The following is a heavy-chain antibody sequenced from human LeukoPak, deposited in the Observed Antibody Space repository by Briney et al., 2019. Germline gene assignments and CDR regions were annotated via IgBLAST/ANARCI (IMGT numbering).Heavy chain of an antibody. CDR2: IYSGGST. Sequence: GESLRLSCAASGFTVSSNYMSWVRQAPGKGLEWVSVIYSGGSTYYADSVKGRFTISRDNSKNTLYLQMNSLRAEDTAVYYCARDRRFGELDYWGQGTLVTVSS. CDR3: ARDRRFGELDY. CDR1: GFTVSSNY. V-gene: IGHV3-53*01. D-gene: IGHD3-10*01. J-gene: IGHJ4*02.